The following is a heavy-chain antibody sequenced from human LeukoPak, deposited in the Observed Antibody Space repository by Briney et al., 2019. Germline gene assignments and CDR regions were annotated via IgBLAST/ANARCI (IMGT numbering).Heavy chain of an antibody. J-gene: IGHJ4*02. Sequence: GGSLRLSCAASGFTFSNAWMSWVRQAPGKGLEWVGRIKSKTDGGTTDFAAPVKGRFTISRDDSKNTLYLQMNSLRAEDTAVYYCARDFYVGGHHEAFDYWGQGTLVTVSS. CDR2: IKSKTDGGTT. V-gene: IGHV3-15*01. CDR1: GFTFSNAW. D-gene: IGHD3-16*01. CDR3: ARDFYVGGHHEAFDY.